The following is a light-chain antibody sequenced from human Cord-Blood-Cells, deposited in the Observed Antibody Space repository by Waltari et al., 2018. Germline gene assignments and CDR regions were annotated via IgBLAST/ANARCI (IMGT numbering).Light chain of an antibody. J-gene: IGLJ1*01. V-gene: IGLV2-14*01. CDR2: DVS. CDR3: SSYTSSSTLYV. Sequence: QSALTQPASVSGSPGQSITIPCPGTSSDVGCYNYVSWYQQHPGKAPKLMIYDVSNRPSGVSNRFSGSKSGNTASLTISGLQAEDEADYYCSSYTSSSTLYVFGTGTKVTVL. CDR1: SSDVGCYNY.